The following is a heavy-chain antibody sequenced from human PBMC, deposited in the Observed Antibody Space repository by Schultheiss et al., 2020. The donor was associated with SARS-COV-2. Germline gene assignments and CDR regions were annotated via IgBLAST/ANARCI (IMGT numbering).Heavy chain of an antibody. CDR1: GGSISSGGYY. J-gene: IGHJ4*02. Sequence: SQTLSLTCAVSGGSISSGGYYWSWIRQHPGKGLEWIGYIYYSGSTNYNPSLKSRVTISVDTSKNQFSLQLNSVTPEDTAVYYCARELELRLALGPLLDYWGQGTLVTVSS. CDR2: IYYSGST. CDR3: ARELELRLALGPLLDY. D-gene: IGHD1-7*01. V-gene: IGHV4-31*11.